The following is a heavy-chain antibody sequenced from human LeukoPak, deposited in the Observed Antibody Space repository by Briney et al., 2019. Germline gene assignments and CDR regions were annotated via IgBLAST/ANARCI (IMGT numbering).Heavy chain of an antibody. J-gene: IGHJ4*02. CDR2: TYYSGST. Sequence: SETLSLTCTVSGGSISSGDYYWSWIRQPPGKGLEWIGYTYYSGSTYYNPSLKSRVTISVDTSKNQFSLKLSSVTAADTAVYYCASIYCSSTSCYLFDYWGQGTLVTVSS. CDR1: GGSISSGDYY. D-gene: IGHD2-2*01. V-gene: IGHV4-30-4*01. CDR3: ASIYCSSTSCYLFDY.